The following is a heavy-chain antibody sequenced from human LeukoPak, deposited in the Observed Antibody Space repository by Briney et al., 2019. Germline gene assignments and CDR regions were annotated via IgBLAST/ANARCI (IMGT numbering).Heavy chain of an antibody. D-gene: IGHD6-13*01. J-gene: IGHJ4*02. CDR3: ARGGIAAAGTGDY. CDR1: GFTFSSYW. Sequence: PGGSLRLSCAASGFTFSSYWMHWVRQAPGKGLVWVSRINSDGSSTSYADSVKGRFSISRDNAKNTLYLQMNSLRAEDTAVYYCARGGIAAAGTGDYWGQGTLVTVSS. CDR2: INSDGSST. V-gene: IGHV3-74*01.